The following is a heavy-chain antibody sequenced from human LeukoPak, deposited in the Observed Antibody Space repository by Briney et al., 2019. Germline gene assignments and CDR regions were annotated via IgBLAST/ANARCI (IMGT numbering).Heavy chain of an antibody. CDR2: ISGDGATT. Sequence: GSLRLSCAASGFPFSSYAMTWVRQAPGKGLEWVSSISGDGATTYHADSVKGRFTISRDNFKNTLYLQMNSLRADGTALYYCATEGFYYWGPGTLVTVSS. CDR3: ATEGFYY. J-gene: IGHJ4*02. CDR1: GFPFSSYA. V-gene: IGHV3-23*01.